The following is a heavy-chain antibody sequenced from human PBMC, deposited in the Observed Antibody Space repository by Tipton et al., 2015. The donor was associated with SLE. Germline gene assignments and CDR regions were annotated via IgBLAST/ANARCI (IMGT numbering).Heavy chain of an antibody. D-gene: IGHD6-13*01. V-gene: IGHV4-59*11. CDR1: GGSISSHY. Sequence: TLSLTCTVSGGSISSHYWSWIRQAPGKGLEWIGYMYYSGITNYNPSLNSRLSISVDTSKNQFSLKLSSVTGADTAVYYCARLVAIGDSTSWYDYFDYWGQGGLVPVSS. CDR3: ARLVAIGDSTSWYDYFDY. J-gene: IGHJ4*02. CDR2: MYYSGIT.